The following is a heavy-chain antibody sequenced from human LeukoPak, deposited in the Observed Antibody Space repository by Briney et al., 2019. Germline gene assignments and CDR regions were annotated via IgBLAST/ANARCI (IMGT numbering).Heavy chain of an antibody. J-gene: IGHJ4*02. D-gene: IGHD3-22*01. V-gene: IGHV3-11*01. CDR1: GFTFSDYY. CDR3: AKGTTYYYDSSEDEQEGYFDY. Sequence: GGSLRLSCAASGFTFSDYYMSWIRQAPGKGLEWVSYISSSGSTIYYADSVKGRFTISRDNAKNSLYLQMNSLRAEDTAVYYCAKGTTYYYDSSEDEQEGYFDYWGQGTLVTVSS. CDR2: ISSSGSTI.